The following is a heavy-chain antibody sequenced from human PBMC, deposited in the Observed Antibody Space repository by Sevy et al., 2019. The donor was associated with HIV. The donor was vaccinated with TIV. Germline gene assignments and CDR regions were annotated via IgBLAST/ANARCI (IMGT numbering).Heavy chain of an antibody. V-gene: IGHV3-15*01. CDR2: IKSKTDGGTT. CDR1: GFTFSNAW. Sequence: GGSLRLSCAASGFTFSNAWMSWVRQAPGKGLKWVGRIKSKTDGGTTDYAAPVKGRFTISRDDSKNTLYLQMNSLKTEDTAVYYCTTDVVFRRVTIRGVFDYWGQGTLVTVSS. J-gene: IGHJ4*02. D-gene: IGHD3-10*01. CDR3: TTDVVFRRVTIRGVFDY.